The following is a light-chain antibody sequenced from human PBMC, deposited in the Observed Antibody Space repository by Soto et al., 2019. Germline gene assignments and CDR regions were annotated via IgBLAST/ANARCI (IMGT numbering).Light chain of an antibody. J-gene: IGLJ2*01. CDR3: QTWGTGFRV. Sequence: QPVLTQSPSASASLGASVKLTCTLSSGHSSYTIAWHQQQPEKGPRYLMKLNSDGSHSKGDGIPDSFSGSSSGAERYLTISSLQSEDEADYYCQTWGTGFRVFGGGTKLTVL. CDR2: LNSDGSH. V-gene: IGLV4-69*01. CDR1: SGHSSYT.